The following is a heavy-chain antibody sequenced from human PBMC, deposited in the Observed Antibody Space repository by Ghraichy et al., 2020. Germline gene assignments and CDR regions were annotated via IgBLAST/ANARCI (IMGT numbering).Heavy chain of an antibody. CDR2: IYYSGST. V-gene: IGHV4-59*01. CDR3: AKVAAAGNWYYFDY. D-gene: IGHD6-13*01. Sequence: SETLSLTCTVSGGSISSYYWSWIRQPPGKGLEWIGYIYYSGSTNYNPSLKSRVTISVDTSKNQFSLKLSSVTAADTAVYYFAKVAAAGNWYYFDYWGQGTLVTVSS. CDR1: GGSISSYY. J-gene: IGHJ4*02.